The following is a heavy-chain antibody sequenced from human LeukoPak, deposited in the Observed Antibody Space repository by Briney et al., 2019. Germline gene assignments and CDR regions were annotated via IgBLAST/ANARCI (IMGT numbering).Heavy chain of an antibody. J-gene: IGHJ4*02. CDR3: AREKYGSGSYYFDY. D-gene: IGHD3-10*01. V-gene: IGHV4-59*01. CDR2: IYYSGST. Sequence: PSETLSLTCAVYGGSFSSYYWSWIRQPPGKGQEWIGYIYYSGSTNYNPSLKSRVTISVDTSKNQFSLKLSSVTAADTAVYYCAREKYGSGSYYFDYWGQGTLVTVSS. CDR1: GGSFSSYY.